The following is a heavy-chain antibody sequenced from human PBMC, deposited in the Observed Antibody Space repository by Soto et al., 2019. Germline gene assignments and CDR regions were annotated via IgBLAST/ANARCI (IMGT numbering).Heavy chain of an antibody. CDR1: GYIFSDYY. V-gene: IGHV1-2*02. J-gene: IGHJ4*02. D-gene: IGHD5-18*01. CDR2: IDPRNGGT. CDR3: ARVLYRNVIHA. Sequence: QVQLVQSGSDVKKPGASFTVSCKASGYIFSDYYIHWVRQAPGQGLEWMGWIDPRNGGTKYAQKFQDRLTMTTDTSTSTAFLELWRLRLDDTAVFFCARVLYRNVIHAWGQGTLVTVSS.